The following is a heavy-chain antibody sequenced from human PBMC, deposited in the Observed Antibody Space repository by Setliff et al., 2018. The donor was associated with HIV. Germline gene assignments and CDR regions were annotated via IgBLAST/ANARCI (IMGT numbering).Heavy chain of an antibody. CDR1: GGSFSGYY. V-gene: IGHV4-34*01. CDR3: ARLTTTYYYDSSAYYHPV. CDR2: INHSGST. J-gene: IGHJ4*02. Sequence: PSETLSLTCAVYGGSFSGYYWSWIRQPPGKGLEWIGEINHSGSTNYNPSLKSRVTISVDTSKNQFSLKLSSVTAGDTAVFYCARLTTTYYYDSSAYYHPVWGQGTLVTVSS. D-gene: IGHD3-22*01.